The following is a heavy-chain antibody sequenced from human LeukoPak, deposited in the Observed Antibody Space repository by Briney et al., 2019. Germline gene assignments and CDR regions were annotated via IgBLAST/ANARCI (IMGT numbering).Heavy chain of an antibody. J-gene: IGHJ6*02. Sequence: PGGSLRLSCAASGFTVSSSYMSWVRQAPGKGLEWVSVIYSGGSTNHADSVKGRFTISRDNSKNTLYLQMNSLRAEDTAVYYCAKDPAAAVAYYYGMDVWGQGTTVTVSS. CDR3: AKDPAAAVAYYYGMDV. CDR2: IYSGGST. CDR1: GFTVSSSY. D-gene: IGHD6-13*01. V-gene: IGHV3-53*05.